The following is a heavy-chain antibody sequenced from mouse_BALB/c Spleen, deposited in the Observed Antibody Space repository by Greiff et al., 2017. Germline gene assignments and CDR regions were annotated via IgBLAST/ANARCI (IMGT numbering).Heavy chain of an antibody. Sequence: VQLQQSGPELVKPGASVKISCKASGYTFTDYNMHWVKQSHGKSLEWIGYIYPYNGGTGYNQKFKSKATLTVDNSSSTAYMELRSLTSEDSAVYYCARSASYGSSPWYFDVWGAGTTVTVSS. CDR3: ARSASYGSSPWYFDV. CDR1: GYTFTDYN. CDR2: IYPYNGGT. D-gene: IGHD1-1*01. J-gene: IGHJ1*01. V-gene: IGHV1S29*02.